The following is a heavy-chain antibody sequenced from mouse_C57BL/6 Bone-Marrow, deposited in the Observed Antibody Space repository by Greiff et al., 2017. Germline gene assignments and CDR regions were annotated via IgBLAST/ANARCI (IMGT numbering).Heavy chain of an antibody. CDR1: GYTFTSYW. CDR2: IYPSDSET. Sequence: QVQLQQSGAELVRPGSSVKLSCKASGYTFTSYWMHWVKQRPIQGLEWIGNIYPSDSETHYNQKFKDKATLTVDKSSSTAYMQLSSLTSEDSAVYYCARPHYYGSSPYAMDYWGQGTSVTVSS. V-gene: IGHV1-52*01. CDR3: ARPHYYGSSPYAMDY. J-gene: IGHJ4*01. D-gene: IGHD1-1*01.